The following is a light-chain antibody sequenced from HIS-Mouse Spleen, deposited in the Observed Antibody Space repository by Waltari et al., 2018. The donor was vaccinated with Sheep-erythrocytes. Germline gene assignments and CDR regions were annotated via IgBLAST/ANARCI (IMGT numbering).Light chain of an antibody. J-gene: IGKJ4*01. V-gene: IGKV1-8*01. Sequence: AIRMTQSPSSLSASTGDRVTITCRASQCISSYLAWYQQKPGKAPKLLIYAASTLQSGFPSRFSGSGSGTDFTLTISCLQSEDFATYYCQQYYSYLPLTFGGGTKVEIK. CDR1: QCISSY. CDR2: AAS. CDR3: QQYYSYLPLT.